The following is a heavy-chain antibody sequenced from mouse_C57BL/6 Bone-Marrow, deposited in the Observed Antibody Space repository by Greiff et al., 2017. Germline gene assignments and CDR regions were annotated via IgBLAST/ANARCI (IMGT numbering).Heavy chain of an antibody. D-gene: IGHD2-2*01. Sequence: EVQLQQSGAELVRPGASVKLSCTASGFNIKDDYMHWVKQRPEQGLEWIGWIDPENGDTEYASKFQGKATITADTSSNTAYLQLSSLTSEDTAVYYCTTGEYYGNDDWYFDVWGTGTTVTVSS. CDR1: GFNIKDDY. V-gene: IGHV14-4*01. CDR3: TTGEYYGNDDWYFDV. J-gene: IGHJ1*03. CDR2: IDPENGDT.